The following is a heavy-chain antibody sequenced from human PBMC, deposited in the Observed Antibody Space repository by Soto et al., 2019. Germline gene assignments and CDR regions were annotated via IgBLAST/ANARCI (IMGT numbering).Heavy chain of an antibody. Sequence: QVQLQESGPGLVKPSQTLSLTCTVSGGSISSAGYYWSWIRQHPGKGLEWIGYIYYSGSTYYNPSLKSRVTISLDTSKNQFSLKLSSVTAADTAVYYCARGHEGYYYDSSGYYYIFDYWGQGTLVTVSS. CDR1: GGSISSAGYY. D-gene: IGHD3-22*01. J-gene: IGHJ4*02. CDR3: ARGHEGYYYDSSGYYYIFDY. V-gene: IGHV4-31*03. CDR2: IYYSGST.